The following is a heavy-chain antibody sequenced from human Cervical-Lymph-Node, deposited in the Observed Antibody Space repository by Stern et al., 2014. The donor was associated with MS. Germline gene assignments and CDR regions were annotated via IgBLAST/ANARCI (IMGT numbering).Heavy chain of an antibody. Sequence: DQLVESGGGVVQPGRSLTLSWEASGFNFSSFAMHWVRPAPGKGLEWVAIISYVGAEQDYADSVMGRFTISRDNTSSIVHIELKSLRGENTAVYYWAKWTAGRGAIVTIAEGSAALDRWGQGTMVTVSS. V-gene: IGHV3-30*14. CDR2: ISYVGAEQ. D-gene: IGHD5-18*01. CDR1: GFNFSSFA. J-gene: IGHJ3*01. CDR3: AKWTAGRGAIVTIAEGSAALDR.